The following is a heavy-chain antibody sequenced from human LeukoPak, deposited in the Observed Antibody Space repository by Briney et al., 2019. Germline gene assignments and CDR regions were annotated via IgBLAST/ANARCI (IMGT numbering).Heavy chain of an antibody. J-gene: IGHJ4*02. CDR2: INAGNGNT. CDR1: GYTFTSYA. V-gene: IGHV1-3*01. D-gene: IGHD5-12*01. Sequence: GASVKVSCKASGYTFTSYAMHWVRQAPGQRLEWMGWINAGNGNTKYSQKFQGRVTITRDTSASTAYMELSSLGSEDTAVYYCARVGIRATITVDYWGQGTLVTVSS. CDR3: ARVGIRATITVDY.